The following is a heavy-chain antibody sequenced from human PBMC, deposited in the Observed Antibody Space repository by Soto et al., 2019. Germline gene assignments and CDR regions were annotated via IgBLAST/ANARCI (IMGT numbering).Heavy chain of an antibody. CDR3: ARDPSYDFWSGYYFAFDI. D-gene: IGHD3-3*01. V-gene: IGHV3-11*01. CDR1: GFTFSDYY. Sequence: GGSLRLSCAASGFTFSDYYMSWIRQAPGKGLEWVSYISSSGSTIYYADSVKGRFTISRDNAKNSLYLQMNSLRAEDTAVYYCARDPSYDFWSGYYFAFDIWGQGTMVTVSS. J-gene: IGHJ3*02. CDR2: ISSSGSTI.